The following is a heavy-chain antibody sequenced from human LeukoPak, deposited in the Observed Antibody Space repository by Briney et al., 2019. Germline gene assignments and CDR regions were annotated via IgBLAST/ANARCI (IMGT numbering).Heavy chain of an antibody. J-gene: IGHJ4*02. V-gene: IGHV3-33*01. CDR3: ARDRASRYFDY. CDR1: GFTFSDHG. D-gene: IGHD3-16*02. CDR2: IWYDGTNK. Sequence: GGSLRLSCAASGFTFSDHGMHWVRQAPGKGLEWEAVIWYDGTNKYYTDSVKGRFTISRDNSKNTLYQEMNRLRDEDTALYYCARDRASRYFDYWGQGALVTVSS.